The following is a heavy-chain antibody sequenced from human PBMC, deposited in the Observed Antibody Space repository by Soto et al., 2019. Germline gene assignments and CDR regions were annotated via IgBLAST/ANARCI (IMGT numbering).Heavy chain of an antibody. Sequence: QVQLVESGEGVVQPGRSLRLSCVASGFTFSSYAIHWVRQAPGKGLEWVAVISYDGSNKFYADSVKGRFTISRDNSKNTLYLHMNSLNTEDTAVYYCAKDVTVDIVNTPGYWGQGTLVTVSS. V-gene: IGHV3-30*18. J-gene: IGHJ4*02. CDR2: ISYDGSNK. CDR3: AKDVTVDIVNTPGY. D-gene: IGHD5-12*01. CDR1: GFTFSSYA.